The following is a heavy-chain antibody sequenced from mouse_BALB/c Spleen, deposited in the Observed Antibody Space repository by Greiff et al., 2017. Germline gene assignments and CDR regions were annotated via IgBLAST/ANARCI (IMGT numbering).Heavy chain of an antibody. Sequence: EVKLEESGGDLVKPGGSLKLSCAASGFNFSSYGMSWVRQTPDKRLEWVATISSGGSYTYYPDSVKGRFTISRDNAKNTLYLQMSSLKSEDTAMYYCARYYNYARAYWGQGTSVTVSA. V-gene: IGHV5-6*01. CDR3: ARYYNYARAY. CDR2: ISSGGSYT. J-gene: IGHJ4*01. CDR1: GFNFSSYG. D-gene: IGHD2-12*01.